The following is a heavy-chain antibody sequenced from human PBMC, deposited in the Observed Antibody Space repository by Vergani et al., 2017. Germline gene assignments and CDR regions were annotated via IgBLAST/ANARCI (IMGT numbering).Heavy chain of an antibody. J-gene: IGHJ4*02. CDR3: ARGDHYGSNSI. D-gene: IGHD4-23*01. CDR2: IYYSGST. Sequence: QVQLQESGPGLVKPSETLSLTCTVSGGSISSYYWSWIRQPPGKGLEWIGYIYYSGSTNYNPSLKSRVTISVDTSKNQFSLKLSSVTAADTAVYYCARGDHYGSNSIWGQGTLVTVSS. CDR1: GGSISSYY. V-gene: IGHV4-59*01.